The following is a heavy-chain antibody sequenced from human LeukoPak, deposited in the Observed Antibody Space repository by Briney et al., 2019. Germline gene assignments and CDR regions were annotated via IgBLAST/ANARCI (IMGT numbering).Heavy chain of an antibody. CDR3: ARGEIIAAAGINWFDP. V-gene: IGHV4-39*07. CDR2: INYSGST. CDR1: GGSISSSSYY. J-gene: IGHJ5*02. Sequence: SETLSLTCTVSGGSISSSSYYWGWIRQPPGKGLEWIGSINYSGSTYYNPSLKSRVTISVDTSKNQFSLKLSSATAADTAVYYCARGEIIAAAGINWFDPWGQGTLVTVSS. D-gene: IGHD6-13*01.